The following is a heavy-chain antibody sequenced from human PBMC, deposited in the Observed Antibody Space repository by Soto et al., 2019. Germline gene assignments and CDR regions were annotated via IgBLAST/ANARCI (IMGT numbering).Heavy chain of an antibody. CDR1: GVTVSTNG. D-gene: IGHD1-1*01. CDR2: ISGGGNT. Sequence: EVQLLESGGGLEQPGGSLRLSCAASGVTVSTNGMTWVRQAPGKGLEWVSTISGGGNTYYADSAKGRFSISRDNSKNTLFLQMSSLRVEDTAIYYCATGRMPTVRVGFDYWGQGTLVTVSS. CDR3: ATGRMPTVRVGFDY. J-gene: IGHJ4*02. V-gene: IGHV3-23*01.